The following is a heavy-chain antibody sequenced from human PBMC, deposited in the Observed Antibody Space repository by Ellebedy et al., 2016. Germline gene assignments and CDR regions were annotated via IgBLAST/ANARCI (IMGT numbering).Heavy chain of an antibody. J-gene: IGHJ4*02. CDR2: INGGNGKT. CDR3: ARGSAEGRAFGY. V-gene: IGHV1-3*01. D-gene: IGHD3-10*01. CDR1: GYTFTRYA. Sequence: ASVKVSCKTSGYTFTRYAIHWVRQAPGQRLEWMGWINGGNGKTKYSEKFQDRVTITGDTPASTAYMELSRLTSEDTAVYYCARGSAEGRAFGYWGQGTLVTVSS.